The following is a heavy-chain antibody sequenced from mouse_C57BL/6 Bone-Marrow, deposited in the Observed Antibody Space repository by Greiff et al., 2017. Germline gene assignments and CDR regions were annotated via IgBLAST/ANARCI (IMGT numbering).Heavy chain of an antibody. D-gene: IGHD1-1*01. CDR1: GYTFTSYG. V-gene: IGHV1-81*01. Sequence: QVQLQQSGAELARPGASVKLSCKASGYTFTSYGISWVKQRTGQGLEWIGEIYPRSGNTYYNEKFKGKATLTADKSSSTAYMELRSLKSEDSAVYFGAVGATVVATGWYFDVWGTGTTVTVSS. J-gene: IGHJ1*03. CDR3: AVGATVVATGWYFDV. CDR2: IYPRSGNT.